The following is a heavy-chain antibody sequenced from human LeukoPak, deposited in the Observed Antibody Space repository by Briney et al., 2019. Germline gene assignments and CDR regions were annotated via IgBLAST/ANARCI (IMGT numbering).Heavy chain of an antibody. V-gene: IGHV3-73*01. J-gene: IGHJ4*02. CDR3: TYTSSSGVVY. D-gene: IGHD6-6*01. CDR1: GFTFSVSA. Sequence: GGSLRLSCAASGFTFSVSAMYWVRQASGKGLEWVGRIRNKANNYATAYAASLKGRFTISRDDSKNTAYLQMNSLETEDTAMYYCTYTSSSGVVYWGQGTLVTVSS. CDR2: IRNKANNYAT.